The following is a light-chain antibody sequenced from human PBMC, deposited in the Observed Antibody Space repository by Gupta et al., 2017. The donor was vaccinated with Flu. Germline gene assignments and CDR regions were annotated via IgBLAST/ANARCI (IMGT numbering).Light chain of an antibody. V-gene: IGKV1-5*03. CDR2: KAS. CDR1: QTIKSW. Sequence: DFQMTPSPSTLSASVGDRVTITCRASQTIKSWLAWFQRKPGEAPKRLIYKASTLHTGVPSRFSGSGSGTEFTLSISSLQPDDFATYYCQQYYGPWTFGQGTKVELK. J-gene: IGKJ1*01. CDR3: QQYYGPWT.